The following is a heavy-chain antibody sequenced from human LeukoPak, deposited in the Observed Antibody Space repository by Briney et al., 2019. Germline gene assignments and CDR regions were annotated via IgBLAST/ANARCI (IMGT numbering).Heavy chain of an antibody. D-gene: IGHD3-10*01. J-gene: IGHJ5*02. CDR2: IYYSGST. CDR3: ARHGIYYGLGSSYGLPNWFDP. CDR1: GGSISSTRYY. Sequence: SETLSLTCTVSGGSISSTRYYWGWIRQPPGKGLEWIGSIYYSGSTYYNPSLKSRVTVSVDRSKNQFSLKLSSVTAADTAVYYCARHGIYYGLGSSYGLPNWFDPWGQGTLVTVSS. V-gene: IGHV4-39*01.